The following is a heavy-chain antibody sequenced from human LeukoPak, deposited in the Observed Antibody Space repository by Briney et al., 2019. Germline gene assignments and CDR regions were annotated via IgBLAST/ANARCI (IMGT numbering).Heavy chain of an antibody. Sequence: GASVKVPCKASGYTFTSYDINWVRQAPGQGLEWMGWMNPNSGNTGYAQKFQGRVTMTRNTSISTAYMELSSLRSEDTAVYYCARDHELGYCSSTSCRRYYYYYYGMDVWGQGATVTVSS. CDR2: MNPNSGNT. D-gene: IGHD2-2*01. J-gene: IGHJ6*02. V-gene: IGHV1-8*01. CDR1: GYTFTSYD. CDR3: ARDHELGYCSSTSCRRYYYYYYGMDV.